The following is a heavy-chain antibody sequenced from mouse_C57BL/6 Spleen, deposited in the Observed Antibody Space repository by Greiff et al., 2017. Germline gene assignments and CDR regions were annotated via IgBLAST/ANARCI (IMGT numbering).Heavy chain of an antibody. J-gene: IGHJ4*01. V-gene: IGHV1-76*01. CDR3: ARELQDAMDY. Sequence: QVQLQQSGAELVRPGASVKLSCKASGYTFTDYYINWVKQRPGQGLEWIARIYPGSGNTYYNEKFKGKATLTAEKSSCTAYMQLSSLTSEDSAVYFCARELQDAMDYWGQGTSVTVSS. CDR2: IYPGSGNT. CDR1: GYTFTDYY. D-gene: IGHD1-1*01.